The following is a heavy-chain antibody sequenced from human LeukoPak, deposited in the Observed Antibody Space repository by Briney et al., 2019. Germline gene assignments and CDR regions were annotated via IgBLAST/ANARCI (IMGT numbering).Heavy chain of an antibody. J-gene: IGHJ4*02. V-gene: IGHV4-4*02. Sequence: SETLSLTCTVSGGSISSSNWWSWVRQPPGKGLEWIGEIYHSGSTNYNPSLKSRVTISVDKSKNQFSLKLSSVTAADTAVYYCARLRGEQQLVHNKGSYYFDYWGQGTLVTVSS. CDR2: IYHSGST. CDR1: GGSISSSNW. D-gene: IGHD6-13*01. CDR3: ARLRGEQQLVHNKGSYYFDY.